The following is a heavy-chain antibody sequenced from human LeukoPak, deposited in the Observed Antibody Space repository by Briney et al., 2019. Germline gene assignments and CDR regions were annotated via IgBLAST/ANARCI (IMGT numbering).Heavy chain of an antibody. CDR3: ARVEGSGYSYGYDY. CDR1: GDSTSSNFY. Sequence: PSETLTLTRTVSGDSTSSNFYWGWIRQPPGKGLQWIGIIHHTGSTFYSPSLKSRLTISLDTSQNQFSLRLKSVTAADTAVYYCARVEGSGYSYGYDYWGRGTLVTVTS. D-gene: IGHD5-18*01. V-gene: IGHV4-38-2*02. CDR2: IHHTGST. J-gene: IGHJ4*02.